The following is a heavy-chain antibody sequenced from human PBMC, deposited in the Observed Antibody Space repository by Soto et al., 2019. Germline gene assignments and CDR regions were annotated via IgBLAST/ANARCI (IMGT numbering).Heavy chain of an antibody. V-gene: IGHV3-73*02. CDR3: ARGQGAAIGDYYYHGMDV. CDR1: GFIFSGSA. Sequence: EVQLVESGGGLVQPGGSLKLSCAASGFIFSGSAIHWVRQASGKGLEWVGRIRSRANNFATSSAASVKGRFTFSRDDSKNAAYLQMNTLKPEDTAVYYCARGQGAAIGDYYYHGMDVWRQGTTVTVSS. J-gene: IGHJ6*02. CDR2: IRSRANNFAT. D-gene: IGHD2-2*02.